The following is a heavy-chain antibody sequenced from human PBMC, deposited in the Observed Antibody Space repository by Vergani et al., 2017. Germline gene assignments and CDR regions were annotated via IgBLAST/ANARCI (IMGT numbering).Heavy chain of an antibody. CDR3: TRRGYSSGSGDY. Sequence: EVQLVESGGGLVQPGGSLKLSCAASGFTFSGSAMHWVRQASGKGLEWVGRIRSKANSYATAYAASVKGRFTISRDDSKNTAYLQMNSLKTEDTGVYYCTRRGYSSGSGDYWGQGTLVTVSS. D-gene: IGHD6-19*01. CDR2: IRSKANSYAT. V-gene: IGHV3-73*02. CDR1: GFTFSGSA. J-gene: IGHJ4*02.